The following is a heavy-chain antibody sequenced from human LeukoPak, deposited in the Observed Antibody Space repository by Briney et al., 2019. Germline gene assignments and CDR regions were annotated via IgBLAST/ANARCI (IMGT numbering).Heavy chain of an antibody. CDR3: AKQDDYSNYESPLDY. D-gene: IGHD4-11*01. V-gene: IGHV3-23*01. Sequence: TGGSLRLSCAASGFTFSSYAMSWVRQAPGEGLEWVSAISGSGGSTYYADSVKGRFTISRDNSKNTLYLQMNSLRAEDTAVYYCAKQDDYSNYESPLDYWGQGTLVTVSS. CDR2: ISGSGGST. CDR1: GFTFSSYA. J-gene: IGHJ4*02.